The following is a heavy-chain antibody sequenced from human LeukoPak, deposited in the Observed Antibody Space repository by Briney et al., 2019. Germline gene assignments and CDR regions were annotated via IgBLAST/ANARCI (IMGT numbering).Heavy chain of an antibody. D-gene: IGHD1-26*01. Sequence: GGSLRLSCAASGFTFSTYNMNWVRQAPGKGLEWVSSISSSSSYIYYADSVKGRFTISRDNAKNSLYLQMNSLRAEDTATYYCARAKGIVGATSSFDSWGQGILVTVSS. CDR3: ARAKGIVGATSSFDS. CDR1: GFTFSTYN. V-gene: IGHV3-21*04. CDR2: ISSSSSYI. J-gene: IGHJ4*02.